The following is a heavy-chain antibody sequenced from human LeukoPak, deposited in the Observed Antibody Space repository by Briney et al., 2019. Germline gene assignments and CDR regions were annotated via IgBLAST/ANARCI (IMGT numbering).Heavy chain of an antibody. CDR1: GYSFIHFW. CDR3: ASRINDAFDI. Sequence: GESLKTSCKGSGYSFIHFWIGWVRQMPGKGLEWMGIIYPGDSDTRYSPSSQGQVTISADKSNSTAYLQWSSLEASDTAMYYCASRINDAFDIWGQGTMVTVSS. V-gene: IGHV5-51*01. CDR2: IYPGDSDT. J-gene: IGHJ3*02.